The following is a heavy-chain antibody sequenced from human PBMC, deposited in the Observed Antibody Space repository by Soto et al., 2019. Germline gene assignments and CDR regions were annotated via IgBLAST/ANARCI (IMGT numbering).Heavy chain of an antibody. CDR1: GFTFSSYA. V-gene: IGHV3-23*01. D-gene: IGHD2-21*01. J-gene: IGHJ6*03. CDR2: ISGSGGST. CDR3: AKDHIVMERTYYYYYMDV. Sequence: GGSLRLSCAASGFTFSSYAMSWVRQAPGNGLEWVSAISGSGGSTYYADSVKGRFTISRDNSKNTLYLQMNSLRAEDTAVYYCAKDHIVMERTYYYYYMDVWGKGTTVTVSS.